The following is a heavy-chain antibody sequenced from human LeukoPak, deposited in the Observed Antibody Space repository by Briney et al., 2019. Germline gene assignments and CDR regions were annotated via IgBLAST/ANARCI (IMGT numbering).Heavy chain of an antibody. D-gene: IGHD2-21*02. CDR2: IKQGGSET. Sequence: GRSLRLSCAASGFTFSSYWMSWVRQAPGKGLEWVADIKQGGSETCYVDSVRGRFTISRDTPNNSLYLQMNTLRAEDTALYYCARWPAYCSGDCYSDFVYWGQRALVTVSS. V-gene: IGHV3-7*05. CDR3: ARWPAYCSGDCYSDFVY. J-gene: IGHJ4*02. CDR1: GFTFSSYW.